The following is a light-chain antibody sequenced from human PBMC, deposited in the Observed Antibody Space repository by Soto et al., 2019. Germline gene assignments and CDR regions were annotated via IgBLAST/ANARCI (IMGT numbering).Light chain of an antibody. CDR2: KAS. J-gene: IGKJ1*01. Sequence: EIRMTQSPSSLPASVGDRVTIACRASQTISSWLAWYQQKPGKAPKLLIYKASTLKSGVPSRFSGSGSGTEFTLTISSLQPDDFATYYCQHYNSYSEAFGQGTKVDIK. CDR3: QHYNSYSEA. V-gene: IGKV1-5*03. CDR1: QTISSW.